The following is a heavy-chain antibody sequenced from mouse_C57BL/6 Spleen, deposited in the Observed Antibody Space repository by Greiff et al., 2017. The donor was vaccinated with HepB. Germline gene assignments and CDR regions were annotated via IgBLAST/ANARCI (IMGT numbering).Heavy chain of an antibody. CDR2: ISSGSSTI. Sequence: EVKLMESGGGLVKPGGSLKLSCAASGFTFSDYGMHWVRQAPEKGLEWVAYISSGSSTIYYADTVKGRFTISRDNAKNTLYLQMTSLRSEDTAMYYCARITTGSGAMDYWGQGTSVTVSS. CDR1: GFTFSDYG. J-gene: IGHJ4*01. CDR3: ARITTGSGAMDY. V-gene: IGHV5-17*01. D-gene: IGHD1-1*01.